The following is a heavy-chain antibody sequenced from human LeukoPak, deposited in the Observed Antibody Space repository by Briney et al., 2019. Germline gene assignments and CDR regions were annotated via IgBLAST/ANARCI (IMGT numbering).Heavy chain of an antibody. CDR2: YNSGST. V-gene: IGHV4-59*01. CDR3: ARARYCIRSTCYFDY. D-gene: IGHD2-2*01. Sequence: YNSGSTNYNPPLKSRVTISVDTSKNQFSLKLPSVTAADTAVYYCARARYCIRSTCYFDYWGQGTLVTVSS. J-gene: IGHJ4*02.